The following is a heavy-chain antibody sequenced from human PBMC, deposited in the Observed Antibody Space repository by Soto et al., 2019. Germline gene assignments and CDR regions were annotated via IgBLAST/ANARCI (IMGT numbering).Heavy chain of an antibody. J-gene: IGHJ6*03. CDR2: TYYRSKWYN. CDR1: GDSVSSNSAA. D-gene: IGHD2-2*01. V-gene: IGHV6-1*01. CDR3: AREPGPTSNYYYYYMDV. Sequence: QVQLQQSGPGLVKPSQTLSLTCAISGDSVSSNSAAWNWIRQSPSRGLEWLGRTYYRSKWYNDYAVAVKRRITTNPARSKNRFSMQLNSVPPGDTGVYYCAREPGPTSNYYYYYMDVWGKGNTVIVSS.